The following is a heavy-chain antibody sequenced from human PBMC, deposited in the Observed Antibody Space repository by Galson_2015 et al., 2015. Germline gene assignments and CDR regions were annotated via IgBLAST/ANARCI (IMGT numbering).Heavy chain of an antibody. CDR1: GYTFTDYY. CDR2: INPIGGSA. D-gene: IGHD3-10*01. Sequence: SVKVSCKASGYTFTDYYLNWVRQAPRQGLEWMGIINPIGGSAYYAQNFQDRVTMTRDKSTSTVYMELGSLMSEDTAAYYCARDSGTAVGSSELGHWGQGTLVTVSS. J-gene: IGHJ4*02. V-gene: IGHV1-46*01. CDR3: ARDSGTAVGSSELGH.